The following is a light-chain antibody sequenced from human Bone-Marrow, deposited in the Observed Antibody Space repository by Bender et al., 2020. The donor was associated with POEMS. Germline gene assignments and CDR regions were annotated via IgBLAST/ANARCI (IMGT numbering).Light chain of an antibody. CDR3: SSFAPLATL. J-gene: IGLJ2*01. Sequence: QSVLTQPPSASGTPGQRVTISCSGGSIGRNPINWYHQLPGTAPRLVIYADDRRPSGVSNRISGSKSGNTASLTISGLQAEDEADYYCSSFAPLATLFGGGTKMTVL. CDR1: SIGRNP. V-gene: IGLV1-44*01. CDR2: ADD.